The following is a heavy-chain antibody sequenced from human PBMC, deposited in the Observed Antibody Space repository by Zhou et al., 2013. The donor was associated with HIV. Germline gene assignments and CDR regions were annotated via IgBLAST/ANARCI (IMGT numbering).Heavy chain of an antibody. CDR1: GGTFSNSA. V-gene: IGHV1-69*05. J-gene: IGHJ4*02. CDR3: ARGRSSRLVGLDY. Sequence: QVQLVQSGAEVRKPGSSVKVSCKASGGTFSNSAFSWVRQAPGQGLEWMGGIIPIFGTANYAQKFQGRVTITTDESTSTAYMELSSLRSEDTAVYYCARGRSSRLVGLDYWGQGTLVTVSS. CDR2: IIPIFGTA. D-gene: IGHD6-6*01.